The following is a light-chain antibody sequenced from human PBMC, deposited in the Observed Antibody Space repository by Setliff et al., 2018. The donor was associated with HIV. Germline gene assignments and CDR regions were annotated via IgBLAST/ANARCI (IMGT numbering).Light chain of an antibody. CDR3: CSYGGPSTFYV. CDR2: DVN. Sequence: QSALPQPRSVSGSPGQSVTISCTTTSTDVGGYDSVSWYQQLPGKAPKLMIYDVNKRPSGIPDRFSGSKSGNTASLTISGLQAADEADYYCCSYGGPSTFYVFGTGTKGTVL. CDR1: STDVGGYDS. J-gene: IGLJ1*01. V-gene: IGLV2-11*01.